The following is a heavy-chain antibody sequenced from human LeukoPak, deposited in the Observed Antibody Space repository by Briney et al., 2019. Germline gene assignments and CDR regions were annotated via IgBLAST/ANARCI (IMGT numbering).Heavy chain of an antibody. V-gene: IGHV3-21*01. CDR3: ASAGTSGSYSRVDY. CDR2: ISSSSSYI. Sequence: KPGGSLRLSCAASGFTFSSYSMNWVRQAPGKGLEWVSSISSSSSYIYYADSVKGRFTISRDNAKNSLYLQMNSLRAEDTAVYYCASAGTSGSYSRVDYWGQGTLVTVSS. CDR1: GFTFSSYS. D-gene: IGHD3-10*01. J-gene: IGHJ4*02.